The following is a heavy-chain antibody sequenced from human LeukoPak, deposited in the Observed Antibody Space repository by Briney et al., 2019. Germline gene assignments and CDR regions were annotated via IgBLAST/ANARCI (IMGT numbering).Heavy chain of an antibody. D-gene: IGHD3-22*01. CDR2: ISGSGSGI. CDR3: ARGYLADYYDSSGYYVH. J-gene: IGHJ4*02. CDR1: GFTFSDYY. V-gene: IGHV3-11*04. Sequence: GGSLRLSCAASGFTFSDYYMSWIRQAPGKGLEWVAYISGSGSGIYYADSVKGRFTISRDNAKNSLYLQMNSLRAEDTAVYYCARGYLADYYDSSGYYVHWGQGTLVTVSS.